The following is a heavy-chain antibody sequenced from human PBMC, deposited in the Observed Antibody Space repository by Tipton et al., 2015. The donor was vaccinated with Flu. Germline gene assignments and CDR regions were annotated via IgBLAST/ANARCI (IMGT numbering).Heavy chain of an antibody. J-gene: IGHJ6*02. CDR3: VRVQRASSWYARYSMDV. CDR2: LHYSGTT. D-gene: IGHD6-13*01. CDR1: GASMTSNNWY. V-gene: IGHV4-39*01. Sequence: TLSLTCSVSGASMTSNNWYWGWIRQPPGRGLEWIGNLHYSGTTYDNPSLKSRVTMSVDLSRKQFSLRLSSVTAADTAAYYCVRVQRASSWYARYSMDVWGQGTTVTVS.